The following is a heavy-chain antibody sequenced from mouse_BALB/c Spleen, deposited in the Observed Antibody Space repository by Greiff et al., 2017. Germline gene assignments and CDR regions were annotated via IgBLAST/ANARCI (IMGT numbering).Heavy chain of an antibody. D-gene: IGHD1-1*01. Sequence: EVKLMESGPSLVKPSQTLSLTCSVTGDSITSGYWNWIRKFPGNKLEYMGYISYSGSTYYNPSLKSRISITRDTSKNQYYLQLNSVTTEDTATYYCARRYYYGSSYVFDYWGQGTTLTVSS. CDR2: ISYSGST. J-gene: IGHJ2*01. CDR3: ARRYYYGSSYVFDY. V-gene: IGHV3-8*02. CDR1: GDSITSGY.